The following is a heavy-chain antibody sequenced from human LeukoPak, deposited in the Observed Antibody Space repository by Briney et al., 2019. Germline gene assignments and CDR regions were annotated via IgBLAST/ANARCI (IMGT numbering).Heavy chain of an antibody. CDR2: ISAYNGNT. Sequence: PGASVKVSCKASGYTFTSYGISWVRQAPGQGLEWMGWISAYNGNTNYAQKLQGRVTMTTDTSTSTAYMELRSLRSDDTAVYYCARDRAVPAAMFQRSFYYGMDVWGQGTTVTVSS. CDR3: ARDRAVPAAMFQRSFYYGMDV. J-gene: IGHJ6*02. D-gene: IGHD2-2*01. CDR1: GYTFTSYG. V-gene: IGHV1-18*01.